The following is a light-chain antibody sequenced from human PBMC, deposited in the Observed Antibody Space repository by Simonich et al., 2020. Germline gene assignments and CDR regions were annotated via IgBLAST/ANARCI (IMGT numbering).Light chain of an antibody. CDR3: CSYAGSSTWV. CDR1: SSDVGSYNL. V-gene: IGLV2-23*01. J-gene: IGLJ3*02. Sequence: QSALTQPASVSGSPGQSIPISCTGTSSDVGSYNLVSWYQHNPAKAPKLMIYEGRKRPSGVSNRFSGAKSGNTASLTISGLQAEDEADYYCCSYAGSSTWVFGGGTKLTVL. CDR2: EGR.